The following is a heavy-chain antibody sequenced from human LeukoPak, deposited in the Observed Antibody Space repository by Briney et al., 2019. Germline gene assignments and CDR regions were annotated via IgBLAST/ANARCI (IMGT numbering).Heavy chain of an antibody. CDR2: ISYDGSNK. D-gene: IGHD2-15*01. Sequence: GGSLRLSCGASGFTFSSYAMHWVRQAPGKGLEWVAVISYDGSNKFYADSVKGRFTISRDNSKNTLYLQMNSLRTEDTAVYYCAREGRHRSHVFDYWGQGTLVTVSS. V-gene: IGHV3-30-3*01. CDR1: GFTFSSYA. CDR3: AREGRHRSHVFDY. J-gene: IGHJ4*02.